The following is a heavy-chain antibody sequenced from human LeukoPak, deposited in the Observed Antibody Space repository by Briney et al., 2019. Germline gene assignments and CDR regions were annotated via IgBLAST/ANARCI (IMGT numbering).Heavy chain of an antibody. Sequence: GGSLRLSCAASGFTFTSHWMTWVRQAPGKGLEWVANIKEDGTRKNYMDSVKGRFTISRDNAKNSLYLQMSGLRAEDTAPYYCAKSVAIYFYYGLDVWGQGTTVTVSS. D-gene: IGHD3-3*01. CDR2: IKEDGTRK. V-gene: IGHV3-7*03. J-gene: IGHJ6*02. CDR1: GFTFTSHW. CDR3: AKSVAIYFYYGLDV.